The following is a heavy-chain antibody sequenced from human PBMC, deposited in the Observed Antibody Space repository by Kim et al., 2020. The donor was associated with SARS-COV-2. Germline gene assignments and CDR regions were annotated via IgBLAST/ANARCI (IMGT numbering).Heavy chain of an antibody. CDR3: ARVHDFWSGQPFDY. D-gene: IGHD3-3*01. J-gene: IGHJ4*02. V-gene: IGHV3-74*01. Sequence: ADSVKGRFTISRDNAKNTLYLQMNSLRAEDTAVYYCARVHDFWSGQPFDYWGQGTLVTVSS.